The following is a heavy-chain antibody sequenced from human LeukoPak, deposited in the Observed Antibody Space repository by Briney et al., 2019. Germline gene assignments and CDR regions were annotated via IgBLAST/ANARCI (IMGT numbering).Heavy chain of an antibody. CDR1: GGSIRNYY. V-gene: IGHV4-59*08. Sequence: PSETLSLTCSVSGGSIRNYYWTWIRQPPGKGLEWIGHVSNSGSTKYNPSLKSRVTISIDTSKKHFSLKLSPVTAADTAVYYCASRAYYDSSGLDYWGQGILVTVSS. CDR3: ASRAYYDSSGLDY. J-gene: IGHJ4*02. CDR2: VSNSGST. D-gene: IGHD3-22*01.